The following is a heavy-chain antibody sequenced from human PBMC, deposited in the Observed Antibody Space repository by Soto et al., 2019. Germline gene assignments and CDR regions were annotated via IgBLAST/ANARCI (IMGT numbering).Heavy chain of an antibody. CDR3: ARSWSEIAARPFDY. CDR1: GGSISSGGDY. Sequence: SETLSLTCTVSGGSISSGGDYWSWIRQHPGKGLEWIGYIYDSGSTYYNPSLRSRVTVSVDKSQNQFSLKLSSVTAADTAVYFCARSWSEIAARPFDYWGQGTLVTVSS. CDR2: IYDSGST. D-gene: IGHD6-6*01. J-gene: IGHJ4*02. V-gene: IGHV4-31*03.